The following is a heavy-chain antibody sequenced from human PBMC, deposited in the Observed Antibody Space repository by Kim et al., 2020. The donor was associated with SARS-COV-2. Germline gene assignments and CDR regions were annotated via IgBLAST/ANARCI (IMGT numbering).Heavy chain of an antibody. J-gene: IGHJ3*02. Sequence: GGSLRLSCAASGFTFTSYGMNWVRQAPGKGPEWVSFISGGGRHIYYAESLKGRFTISRDNIKNLLYLQMNSLTVEDMAVYYCARDYDNIWGSVGPTEDAFDIWGHGT. CDR2: ISGGGRHI. D-gene: IGHD3-16*01. V-gene: IGHV3-21*06. CDR1: GFTFTSYG. CDR3: ARDYDNIWGSVGPTEDAFDI.